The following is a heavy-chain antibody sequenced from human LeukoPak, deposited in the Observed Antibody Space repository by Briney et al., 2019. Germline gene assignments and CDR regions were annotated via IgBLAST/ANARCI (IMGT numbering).Heavy chain of an antibody. Sequence: PSETLSLTCTVSGGSISSSSYYWGWIRQPPGKGLEWIGSIYYSGSTYYNPSLKSRVTISVDTSKNQFSLKLSSVTAADTAVYYCARGNVEYYYGSGSFPDYWGQGTLVTVSS. CDR3: ARGNVEYYYGSGSFPDY. D-gene: IGHD3-10*01. CDR1: GGSISSSSYY. V-gene: IGHV4-39*07. J-gene: IGHJ4*02. CDR2: IYYSGST.